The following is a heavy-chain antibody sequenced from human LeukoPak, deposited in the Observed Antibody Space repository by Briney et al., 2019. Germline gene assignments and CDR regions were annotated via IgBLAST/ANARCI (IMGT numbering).Heavy chain of an antibody. Sequence: QSGGSLRLSCAASGFTFNNYAMSWVRQAPGKGLEWVSAIGGSGGDTYYANSVKGRFTISRDNSKNTLDLQTNSLRAEDTAVYYCAKVVLGYCSSPSCYRFDSWGQGTLVTVSS. CDR1: GFTFNNYA. V-gene: IGHV3-23*01. D-gene: IGHD2-2*01. CDR2: IGGSGGDT. J-gene: IGHJ5*01. CDR3: AKVVLGYCSSPSCYRFDS.